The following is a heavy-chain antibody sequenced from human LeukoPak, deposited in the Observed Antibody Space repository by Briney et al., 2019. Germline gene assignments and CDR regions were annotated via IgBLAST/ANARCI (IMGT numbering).Heavy chain of an antibody. D-gene: IGHD6-25*01. Sequence: GGSLRLSCAASGFTFSPYALHWVRQAPGKGLVWVANIKQDGSEKYYVDSAKGRFTVSRDNAKNSLFLQMNSLRVEDTAVYYCARFQGGGWDVWGQGTTVTVSS. V-gene: IGHV3-7*02. CDR3: ARFQGGGWDV. CDR1: GFTFSPYA. J-gene: IGHJ6*02. CDR2: IKQDGSEK.